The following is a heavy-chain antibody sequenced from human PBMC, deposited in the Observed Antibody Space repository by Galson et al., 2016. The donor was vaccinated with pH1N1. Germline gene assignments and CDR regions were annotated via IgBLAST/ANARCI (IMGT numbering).Heavy chain of an antibody. V-gene: IGHV1-2*06. CDR2: INPSSGGT. CDR1: GYRFSGYY. CDR3: ARDLYGGFQLPSYYYYGLDV. Sequence: SVKVSCKASGYRFSGYYIHWVRQAPGQGLEWMGRINPSSGGTKFAQKFQGRVILTRDTSITTAYMEMDALSSDDAAVYYCARDLYGGFQLPSYYYYGLDVWGQGTTVTVSS. J-gene: IGHJ6*01. D-gene: IGHD4/OR15-4a*01.